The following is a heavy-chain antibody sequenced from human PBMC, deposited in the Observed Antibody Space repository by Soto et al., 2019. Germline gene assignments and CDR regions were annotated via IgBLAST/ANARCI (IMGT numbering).Heavy chain of an antibody. D-gene: IGHD6-13*01. Sequence: ASVKVSCKASGYTFTSYGISWVRQAPGQGLEWMGWISAYNGNTNYAQKLQGRVTMTTDTSTSTAYMELRSLRSDDTAVYYCARAPFSRYSSSLYYFDYWGQGTQVTVSS. CDR2: ISAYNGNT. CDR1: GYTFTSYG. CDR3: ARAPFSRYSSSLYYFDY. J-gene: IGHJ4*02. V-gene: IGHV1-18*01.